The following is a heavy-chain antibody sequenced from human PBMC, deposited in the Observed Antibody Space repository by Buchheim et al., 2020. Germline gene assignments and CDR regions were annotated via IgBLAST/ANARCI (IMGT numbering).Heavy chain of an antibody. CDR2: ISSDGRNT. V-gene: IGHV3-23*01. CDR1: GFTFSSDA. Sequence: EVQLLESGGGLVQPGGSLRLSCAASGFTFSSDAMNWVRQPPGKGLEWVSTISSDGRNTHYADSVEGRFTISRDNSKNIVYFQMNSLRAEDTAIYYCAKGVATYDYWGQGTL. CDR3: AKGVATYDY. J-gene: IGHJ4*02. D-gene: IGHD5-12*01.